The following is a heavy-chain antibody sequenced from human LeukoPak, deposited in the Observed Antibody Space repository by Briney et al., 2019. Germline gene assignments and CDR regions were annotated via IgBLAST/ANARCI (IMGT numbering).Heavy chain of an antibody. V-gene: IGHV3-30*03. CDR3: ATKFYSNYGREYYYGMDV. D-gene: IGHD4-11*01. CDR2: ISYDGSNK. CDR1: GFTFSSCG. Sequence: GRSLRLSCAASGFTFSSCGMHWVRQAPGKGLEWVAVISYDGSNKYYADSVKGRFTISRDNSKNTLYLQMNSLRAEDTAVYYCATKFYSNYGREYYYGMDVWGQGTTVTVSS. J-gene: IGHJ6*02.